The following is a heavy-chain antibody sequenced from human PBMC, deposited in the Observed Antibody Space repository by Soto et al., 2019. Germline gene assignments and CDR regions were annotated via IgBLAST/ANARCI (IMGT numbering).Heavy chain of an antibody. J-gene: IGHJ3*02. D-gene: IGHD6-13*01. V-gene: IGHV2-5*02. CDR1: GFSLSTSGVG. CDR2: IYWDDDK. Sequence: SGPTLVNPTQTLTLTCTFSGFSLSTSGVGVGWIRQPPGKALEWLALIYWDDDKRYSPSLKSRLTITKDTSKNQVVLTMTNMDPVDTATYYCAHGSYRGIAAAGGGDAFDIWGQGTMVTVSS. CDR3: AHGSYRGIAAAGGGDAFDI.